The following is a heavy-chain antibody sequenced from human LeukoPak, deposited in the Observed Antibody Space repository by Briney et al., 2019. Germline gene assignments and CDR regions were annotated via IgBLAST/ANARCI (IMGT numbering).Heavy chain of an antibody. Sequence: PGGSLRLSCAVSGFTFDDYAMHWVRQAPGKGLERVAVISYDGSNKYYADSVKGRFTISRDNSKNTLYLQMNSLRAEDTAVYYCATGIAVAGPLDYWGQGTLVTVSS. D-gene: IGHD6-19*01. CDR1: GFTFDDYA. CDR3: ATGIAVAGPLDY. CDR2: ISYDGSNK. V-gene: IGHV3-30-3*01. J-gene: IGHJ4*02.